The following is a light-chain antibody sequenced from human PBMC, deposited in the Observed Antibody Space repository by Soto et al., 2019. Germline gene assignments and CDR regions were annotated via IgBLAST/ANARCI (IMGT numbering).Light chain of an antibody. CDR2: GAS. J-gene: IGKJ1*01. CDR3: QQYNKWLWT. CDR1: QSVSSN. V-gene: IGKV3-15*01. Sequence: DIVLTQSPATLSVSPGERATLSFRASQSVSSNLAWYQQKPGQAPRLLISGASTRATGIPARFSGSGSGTEFTLTISSLQSEDFAVYYCQQYNKWLWTFGQGTEVDI.